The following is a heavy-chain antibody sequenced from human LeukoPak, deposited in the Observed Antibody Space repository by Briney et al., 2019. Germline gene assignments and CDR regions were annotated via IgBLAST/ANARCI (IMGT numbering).Heavy chain of an antibody. CDR2: ISGSGGT. CDR3: AKKGLASAGRPPYFDY. J-gene: IGHJ4*02. V-gene: IGHV3-23*01. D-gene: IGHD6-13*01. CDR1: GFTFSSYA. Sequence: ETGGSLRLSCAASGFTFSSYAMNWVRQAPGKGLEWVSAISGSGGTYYADSVKGRFTIPRDNSKNTLYLQMNNLRAEDTAIYYCAKKGLASAGRPPYFDYWGQGALVTVPS.